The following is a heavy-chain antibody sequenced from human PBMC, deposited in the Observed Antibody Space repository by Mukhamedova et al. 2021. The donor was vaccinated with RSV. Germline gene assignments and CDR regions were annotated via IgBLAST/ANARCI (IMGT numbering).Heavy chain of an antibody. Sequence: GLQWIGEIYHSGSTNYIPSLKSRVTISVDKSKNQFSLRLSSVTAADTAVYYCARALRERYDFWSGYTNGDHDAFDIWCQGTMVTV. CDR2: IYHSGST. CDR3: ARALRERYDFWSGYTNGDHDAFDI. J-gene: IGHJ3*02. V-gene: IGHV4-4*02. D-gene: IGHD3-3*01.